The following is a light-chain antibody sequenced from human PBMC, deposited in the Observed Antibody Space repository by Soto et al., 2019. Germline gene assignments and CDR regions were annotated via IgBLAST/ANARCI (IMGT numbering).Light chain of an antibody. CDR3: QQYGISPYG. Sequence: DSVLTQSPGTLSLSPGEGATLSCRASQSIRRGYLAWYQQKPGQAPRLLIYGTSSRATGVPDRFSGSGSGTDFTLTISRLEREDFAFYYCQQYGISPYGFGQGTKVDIK. V-gene: IGKV3-20*01. J-gene: IGKJ2*03. CDR2: GTS. CDR1: QSIRRGY.